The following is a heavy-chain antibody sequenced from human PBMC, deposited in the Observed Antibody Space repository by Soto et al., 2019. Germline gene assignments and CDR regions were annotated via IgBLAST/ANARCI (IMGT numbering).Heavy chain of an antibody. CDR2: ISGSGDNT. CDR1: GFTFNNYA. CDR3: AKGYDYWSGLNDH. V-gene: IGHV3-23*01. Sequence: PGGSLRLSCAASGFTFNNYAMSWVRQAPGKGLEWVSAISGSGDNTYYPDSVRGRFTISRDNSKTTLYLQMNSLRAEDTAMYFCAKGYDYWSGLNDHWGQGTVVTVSS. J-gene: IGHJ4*02. D-gene: IGHD3-3*01.